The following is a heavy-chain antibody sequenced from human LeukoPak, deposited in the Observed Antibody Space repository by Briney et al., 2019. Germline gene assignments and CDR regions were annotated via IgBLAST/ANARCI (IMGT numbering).Heavy chain of an antibody. J-gene: IGHJ5*02. CDR3: ARVGSSGYYYVPDRDWFDP. CDR2: IYYSGST. CDR1: GGSISSSSYY. V-gene: IGHV4-61*01. D-gene: IGHD3-22*01. Sequence: SETLSLTCTVSGGSISSSSYYWSWIRQPPGKGLEWIGYIYYSGSTNYNPSLKSRVTISVDTSKNQFSLKLSSVTAADTAVYYCARVGSSGYYYVPDRDWFDPWGQGTLVTVSS.